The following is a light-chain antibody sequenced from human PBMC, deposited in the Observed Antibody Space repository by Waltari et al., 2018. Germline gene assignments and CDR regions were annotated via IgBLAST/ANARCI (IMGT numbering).Light chain of an antibody. CDR3: QQSYSTPYT. J-gene: IGKJ2*01. V-gene: IGKV1-39*01. CDR2: TAS. CDR1: QSISTY. Sequence: DIQINQSPSSLSASVGDRVTITCRANQSISTYLNWYQQKPGKAPKLLIYTASSLQSGIPSTFSGSGSGTDFTLTISSLQPEDVATYYCQQSYSTPYTFGRGTKLEI.